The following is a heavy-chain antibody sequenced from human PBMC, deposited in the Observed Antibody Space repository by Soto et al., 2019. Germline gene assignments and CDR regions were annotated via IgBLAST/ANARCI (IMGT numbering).Heavy chain of an antibody. CDR2: IYWDDDK. D-gene: IGHD3-10*01. CDR3: AHHPYYGLGSYSFDY. Sequence: QITLKESGPTLVRPTQTLTLTCTFSGFSLTTSGVGVGWIRQPPGKALEWLAVIYWDDDKRYSSSLKSRLTITKDTSKNQVVLTMTNMDPVGTATYYSAHHPYYGLGSYSFDYWGQGTLITVSS. V-gene: IGHV2-5*02. CDR1: GFSLTTSGVG. J-gene: IGHJ4*02.